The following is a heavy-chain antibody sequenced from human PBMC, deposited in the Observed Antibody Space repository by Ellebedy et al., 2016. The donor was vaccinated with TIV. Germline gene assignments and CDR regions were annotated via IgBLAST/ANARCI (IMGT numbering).Heavy chain of an antibody. CDR1: GGSFSGYY. J-gene: IGHJ4*02. V-gene: IGHV3-23*01. D-gene: IGHD5-24*01. CDR2: ISGSGGST. CDR3: ARDPGDGRPDY. Sequence: ETLSLTCAVYGGSFSGYYWSWVRQAPGKGLEWVAAISGSGGSTYYADSVKGRFTISRDNSKTTLYLQMNSLRAEDTAVYYCARDPGDGRPDYWGQGTLVTVSS.